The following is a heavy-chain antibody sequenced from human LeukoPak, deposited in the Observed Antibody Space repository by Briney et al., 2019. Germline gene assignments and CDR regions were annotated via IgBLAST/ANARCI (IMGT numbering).Heavy chain of an antibody. D-gene: IGHD2-15*01. V-gene: IGHV4-34*01. CDR2: INHSGST. Sequence: SETLSLTCAVYGGSFSGYYWSWIRQPPGKGLEWIGEINHSGSTNYNPSLKSRVTISVDTSKNQFSLKLSSVTAADTAVYYCARGRGAKPAGIVVVVAATGAFDYWGQGTLVTVSS. CDR3: ARGRGAKPAGIVVVVAATGAFDY. J-gene: IGHJ4*02. CDR1: GGSFSGYY.